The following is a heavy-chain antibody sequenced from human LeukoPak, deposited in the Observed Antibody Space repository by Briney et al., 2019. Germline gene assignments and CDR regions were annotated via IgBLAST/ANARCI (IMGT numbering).Heavy chain of an antibody. CDR3: ARAGEMGSGYYDAFDI. Sequence: GGSLRLSCAASGFTFSTYSMNWVRQAPGKGLEWVSSMSSSSYYIYYGDSVKGRFTISRDNSKNTLYLQMNSLRAEDTAVYYCARAGEMGSGYYDAFDIWGQGTMVTVSS. D-gene: IGHD3-22*01. V-gene: IGHV3-21*01. CDR2: MSSSSYYI. CDR1: GFTFSTYS. J-gene: IGHJ3*02.